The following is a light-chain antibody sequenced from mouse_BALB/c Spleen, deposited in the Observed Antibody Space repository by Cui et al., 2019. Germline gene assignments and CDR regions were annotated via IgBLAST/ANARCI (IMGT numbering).Light chain of an antibody. CDR1: SSVSY. Sequence: QIVLTQSPAIMSASPGEKLTMTCSASSSVSYMHWYQQKSGTSPKRWIYDTSKLASGVPARFSGSGSGTSYSLTISSMEAEDAATYYCQQWSSNPPTFGAGTKLELK. V-gene: IGKV4-59*01. J-gene: IGKJ5*01. CDR2: DTS. CDR3: QQWSSNPPT.